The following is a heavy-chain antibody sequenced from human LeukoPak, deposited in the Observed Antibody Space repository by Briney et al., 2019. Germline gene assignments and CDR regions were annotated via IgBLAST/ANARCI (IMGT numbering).Heavy chain of an antibody. V-gene: IGHV3-30-3*01. CDR1: RFTFSSYA. CDR2: ISYDGSNK. J-gene: IGHJ4*02. CDR3: ARDRDSRGYYYPY. D-gene: IGHD3-22*01. Sequence: GRSLRLSCAASRFTFSSYAMHWVRQAPGKGLEWVAVISYDGSNKYYADSVKGRFTISRDNSKNTLYLQMNSLRAEDTAVYYCARDRDSRGYYYPYWGQGTLVTVSS.